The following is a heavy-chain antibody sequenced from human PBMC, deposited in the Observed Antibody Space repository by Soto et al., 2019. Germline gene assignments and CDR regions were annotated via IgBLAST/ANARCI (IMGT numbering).Heavy chain of an antibody. D-gene: IGHD7-27*01. CDR3: AKESLGY. J-gene: IGHJ4*01. V-gene: IGHV3-23*01. CDR1: GYSVSTGF. CDR2: VSGAGGKT. Sequence: ETLSLTCSVSGYSVSTGFNWGWIRQPPGKGLEWVAGVSGAGGKTDYADSVEGRFTISRDNSKNILYLQMDSLRADNTAVYYCAKESLGYGGQ.